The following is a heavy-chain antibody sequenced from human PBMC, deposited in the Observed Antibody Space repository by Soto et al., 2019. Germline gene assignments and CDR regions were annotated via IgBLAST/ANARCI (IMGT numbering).Heavy chain of an antibody. CDR2: IAYDGTNK. CDR3: ARDPKTYGGQHWAFNCFDS. V-gene: IGHV3-30-3*01. Sequence: VQLVESGGGVVQPGRSLRLSCAASGFIFSISPMHWVRQAPGKGPEWVARIAYDGTNKFYADSVKGRFTISRDNSKSTLYLQVDSLRPEDAAVYYCARDPKTYGGQHWAFNCFDSWGQGTLVTVSS. J-gene: IGHJ5*01. CDR1: GFIFSISP. D-gene: IGHD4-17*01.